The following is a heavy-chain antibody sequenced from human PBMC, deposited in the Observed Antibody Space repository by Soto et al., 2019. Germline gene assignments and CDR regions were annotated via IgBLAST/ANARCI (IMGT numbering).Heavy chain of an antibody. D-gene: IGHD2-2*01. J-gene: IGHJ5*02. CDR3: ARRGRGYCSSTSCYRGWFDP. Sequence: QVQLVQSGAEVKKPGSSVKVSCKASGGTFSSYAISWVRQAPGQGLEWMGGIIPIFGTANYAQKFQGRVTITADKSQSTAYMELSSLRSEDTAVYYCARRGRGYCSSTSCYRGWFDPWGQGTLVTVSS. V-gene: IGHV1-69*06. CDR2: IIPIFGTA. CDR1: GGTFSSYA.